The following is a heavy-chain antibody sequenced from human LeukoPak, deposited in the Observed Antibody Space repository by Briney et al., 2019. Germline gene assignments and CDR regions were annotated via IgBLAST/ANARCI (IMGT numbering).Heavy chain of an antibody. J-gene: IGHJ4*02. CDR1: GGSINISDYY. CDR2: MHYSGST. D-gene: IGHD2-21*02. CDR3: ARRGTIDCGRPWN. V-gene: IGHV4-39*01. Sequence: KASETLSLTCTVSGGSINISDYYWGWIRQPPGKGLEWIGFMHYSGSTYYSPSLKSRVTISVDTSKNQFSLKVSSVTAADTAVYYCARRGTIDCGRPWNWGQGTLVTVSS.